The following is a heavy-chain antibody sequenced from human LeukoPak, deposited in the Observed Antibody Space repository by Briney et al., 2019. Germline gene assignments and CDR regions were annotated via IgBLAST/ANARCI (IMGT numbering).Heavy chain of an antibody. Sequence: SETLSLTCTVSGYSISSGYYWGWIRQPPGKGLEWIGSIYHSGSTYYKPSLKSRVTISVDTSKNQFSLKLSSVTAADTAVYYCARDWIAAAGIAFGLNWFDPWGQGTLVTVSS. V-gene: IGHV4-38-2*02. CDR3: ARDWIAAAGIAFGLNWFDP. J-gene: IGHJ5*02. D-gene: IGHD6-13*01. CDR2: IYHSGST. CDR1: GYSISSGYY.